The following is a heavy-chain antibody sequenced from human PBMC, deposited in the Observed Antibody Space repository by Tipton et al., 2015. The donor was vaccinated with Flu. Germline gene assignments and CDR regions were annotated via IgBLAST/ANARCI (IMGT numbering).Heavy chain of an antibody. J-gene: IGHJ5*02. CDR1: GHSISSGYY. CDR3: AKTYFDNSDSPDRFDP. V-gene: IGHV4-38-2*02. Sequence: TLSLTCTVSGHSISSGYYWGWIRQPPGKGLEWIGSIYQSGTTYYNPSLKSRVTISVDTSRNQFSLKLSSVTAADTAVYYCAKTYFDNSDSPDRFDPWGQGTLVTVSS. D-gene: IGHD3-22*01. CDR2: IYQSGTT.